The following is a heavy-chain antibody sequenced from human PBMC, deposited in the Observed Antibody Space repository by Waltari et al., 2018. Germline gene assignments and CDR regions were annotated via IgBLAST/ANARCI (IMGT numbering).Heavy chain of an antibody. Sequence: EVQLVETGGGLIQPGGSLRLSCAASGFTFSSYSMNWVRQAPGKGLEWVSSISSSSSYIYYADSVKGRFTISRDNAKNSLYLQMNSLRAEDTAVYYCARANSYGYLFDYWGQGTLVTVSS. CDR2: ISSSSSYI. J-gene: IGHJ4*02. CDR1: GFTFSSYS. V-gene: IGHV3-21*01. D-gene: IGHD5-18*01. CDR3: ARANSYGYLFDY.